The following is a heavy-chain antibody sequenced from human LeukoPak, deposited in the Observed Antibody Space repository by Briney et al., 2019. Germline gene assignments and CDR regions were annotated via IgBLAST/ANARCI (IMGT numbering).Heavy chain of an antibody. J-gene: IGHJ5*02. CDR3: AREGHSSGWYRWDQNWFDP. V-gene: IGHV1-46*01. CDR2: INPSGGST. Sequence: GASVKVSCKASGYTFTSYYMHWVRQAPGQGLEWMGIINPSGGSTSYAQKFQGRVTMTRDTSTSTVYMELSSLRSEDTAVYYCAREGHSSGWYRWDQNWFDPWGQGTLVTVSS. CDR1: GYTFTSYY. D-gene: IGHD6-19*01.